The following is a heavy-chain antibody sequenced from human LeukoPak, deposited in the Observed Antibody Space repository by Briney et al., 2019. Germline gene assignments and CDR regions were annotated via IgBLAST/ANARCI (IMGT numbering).Heavy chain of an antibody. J-gene: IGHJ4*02. CDR2: ISSSSSYI. Sequence: GSLRLSCAASGFTFDDYTMHWVRQAPGKGLEWVSSISSSSSYIYYADSVKGRFTISRDNAKNSLYLQMNSLRAEDTAVYYCARSRQLLLRDDYWGQGTLVTVSS. V-gene: IGHV3-21*01. CDR1: GFTFDDYT. D-gene: IGHD2-2*01. CDR3: ARSRQLLLRDDY.